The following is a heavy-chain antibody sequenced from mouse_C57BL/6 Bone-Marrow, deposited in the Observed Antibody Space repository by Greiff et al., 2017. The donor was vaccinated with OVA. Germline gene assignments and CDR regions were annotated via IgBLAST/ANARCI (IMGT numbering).Heavy chain of an antibody. J-gene: IGHJ2*01. CDR3: TRDALYYYVSSFYFDY. CDR1: GFTFSSYA. V-gene: IGHV5-9-1*02. D-gene: IGHD1-1*01. CDR2: ISSGGDYI. Sequence: EVKLMESGEGLVKPGGSLKLSCAASGFTFSSYAMSWVRQTPEKRLEWVAYISSGGDYIYYADPVKGRFTISRDNARNTLYLQMSSLKSEDTAMYYCTRDALYYYVSSFYFDYWGQGTTLTVSS.